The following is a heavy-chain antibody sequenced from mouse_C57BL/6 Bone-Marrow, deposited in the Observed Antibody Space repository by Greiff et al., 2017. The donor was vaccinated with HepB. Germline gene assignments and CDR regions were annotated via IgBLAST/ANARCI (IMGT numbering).Heavy chain of an antibody. J-gene: IGHJ4*01. CDR3: ARGVYDGYYTAMDY. CDR2: ISSGGSYT. Sequence: EVQGVESGGDLVKPGGSLKLSCAASGFTFSSYGMSWVRQTPDKRLEWVATISSGGSYTYYPDSVKGRFTISRDNAKNTLYLQMSSLKSEDTAMYYCARGVYDGYYTAMDYWGQGTSVTVSS. CDR1: GFTFSSYG. V-gene: IGHV5-6*01. D-gene: IGHD2-3*01.